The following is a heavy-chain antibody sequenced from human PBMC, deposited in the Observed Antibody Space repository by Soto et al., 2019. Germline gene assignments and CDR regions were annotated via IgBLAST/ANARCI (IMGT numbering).Heavy chain of an antibody. CDR3: ARTTIETTAFDY. V-gene: IGHV2-5*02. CDR1: GFSLSTSGVG. Sequence: SGPTLVNPTQTLPLTCTFSGFSLSTSGVGVSRIRQPPGKALEWLALIYWDDDKRYSPSLKSRVTITKDTSKNQVVLTMTNMDPVDTATYYCARTTIETTAFDYWGLGTLVTVSS. J-gene: IGHJ4*02. D-gene: IGHD4-4*01. CDR2: IYWDDDK.